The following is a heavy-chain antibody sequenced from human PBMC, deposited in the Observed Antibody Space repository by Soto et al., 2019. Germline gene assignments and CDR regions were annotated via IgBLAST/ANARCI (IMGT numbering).Heavy chain of an antibody. CDR2: INPSGGST. CDR3: ARDPPYCGGECYQGDYGMDV. D-gene: IGHD2-21*01. V-gene: IGHV1-46*01. Sequence: ASVKVSCKASGYTFTSYYMHWVRQAPGQGLEWMGIINPSGGSTSYAQKFQGRVTMTRDTSTSTVYMELSSLRSEDTAVYYCARDPPYCGGECYQGDYGMDVWGQGTTVTVSS. CDR1: GYTFTSYY. J-gene: IGHJ6*02.